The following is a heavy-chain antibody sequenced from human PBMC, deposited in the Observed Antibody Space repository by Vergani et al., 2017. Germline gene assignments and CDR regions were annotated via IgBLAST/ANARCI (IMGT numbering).Heavy chain of an antibody. CDR3: ARSRPYCTSGSCPAI. D-gene: IGHD2-15*01. V-gene: IGHV4-61*02. CDR2: IHTGGST. Sequence: QLQLQESDPGLVKPSQTLSLTCTVSGESIRSGSHYWSWIRQPAGKGPEWIGHIHTGGSTDLNPSFKSRVSISVDTSKSQFSLKLNSVTVADTAVYYCARSRPYCTSGSCPAIWGQGTLVTVSS. CDR1: GESIRSGSHY. J-gene: IGHJ4*02.